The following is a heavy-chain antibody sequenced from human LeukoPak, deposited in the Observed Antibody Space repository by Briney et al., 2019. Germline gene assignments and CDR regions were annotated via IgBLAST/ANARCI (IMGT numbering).Heavy chain of an antibody. D-gene: IGHD3-22*01. J-gene: IGHJ4*02. V-gene: IGHV3-30*18. CDR3: AKDRVRNYYDSSGHFDY. Sequence: GGSLRLSCAASGFTFGSYGMHWVRQAPGKGLEWVAVISYDGSNKYYADSVKGRFTISRDNSKNTLYLQMNSLRAEDTAVYYCAKDRVRNYYDSSGHFDYWGQGTLVTVSS. CDR2: ISYDGSNK. CDR1: GFTFGSYG.